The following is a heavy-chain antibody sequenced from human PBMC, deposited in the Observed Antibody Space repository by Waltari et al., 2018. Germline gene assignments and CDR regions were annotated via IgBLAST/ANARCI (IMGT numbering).Heavy chain of an antibody. CDR2: IWHDGSNE. CDR1: GFTFSNYG. V-gene: IGHV3-33*08. D-gene: IGHD2-8*01. CDR3: AANFDF. Sequence: QVQLVESGGGVVQPGRSLRLSCAASGFTFSNYGMHWVRQAPGKGLEWVAVIWHDGSNEYYGDSVKGRFTIYRENSKNMFYLQMNSLGAEDTAMYYCAANFDFWGQGTLVTVSS. J-gene: IGHJ4*02.